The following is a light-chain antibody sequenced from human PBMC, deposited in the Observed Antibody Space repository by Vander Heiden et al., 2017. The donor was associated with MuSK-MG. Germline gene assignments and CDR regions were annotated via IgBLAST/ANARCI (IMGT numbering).Light chain of an antibody. CDR3: QQYNNWPST. CDR2: GAS. V-gene: IGKV3-15*01. Sequence: IVMTQSPATLSVSPGERATLTCRASQSVSSNLDWYQQKPGQAPRLLIYGASTRATGIPARFSGSGSGTEFTLTISSLQSEDIAVYYCQQYNNWPSTFGQGTKVEIK. CDR1: QSVSSN. J-gene: IGKJ2*01.